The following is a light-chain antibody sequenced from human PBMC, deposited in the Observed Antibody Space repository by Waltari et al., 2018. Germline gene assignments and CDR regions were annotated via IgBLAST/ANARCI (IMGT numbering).Light chain of an antibody. CDR3: QQYGSSPPT. CDR1: QSVSGSY. Sequence: EIVLTQSPGPLSLSPGKRATLSCRATQSVSGSYLAWYQQKPGQAPRLLIYGASSRATGIPDRFSGSGSGTDFTLTISRLEPEDFAMYYCQQYGSSPPTFGQGTRLDIK. CDR2: GAS. V-gene: IGKV3-20*01. J-gene: IGKJ5*01.